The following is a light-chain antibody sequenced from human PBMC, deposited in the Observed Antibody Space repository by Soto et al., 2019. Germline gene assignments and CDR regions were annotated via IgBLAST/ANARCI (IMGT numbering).Light chain of an antibody. Sequence: EIVLTQSPGTLSLSPGARATLSCRASQSVSSSYLAWYQQKPGQAPRLLIYGASSRDTGIPDRFSGSGSGTDFTLTISRLEPEHFAVYYCQQYGSSPPVTFGQGKRLEIK. V-gene: IGKV3-20*01. J-gene: IGKJ5*01. CDR1: QSVSSSY. CDR3: QQYGSSPPVT. CDR2: GAS.